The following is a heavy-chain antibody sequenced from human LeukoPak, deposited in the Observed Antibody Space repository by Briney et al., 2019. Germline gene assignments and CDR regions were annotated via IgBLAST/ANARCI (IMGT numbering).Heavy chain of an antibody. CDR1: GGTFSSYA. CDR3: ARIRGRKYSSGWTNFDY. CDR2: IIPIFGTA. J-gene: IGHJ4*02. Sequence: SVKVSCKASGGTFSSYAISWVRQASGQGLEWMGGIIPIFGTANYAQKFQGRVTITTDESTSTAYMELSSLRSEDTAVYYCARIRGRKYSSGWTNFDYWGQGTLVTVSS. V-gene: IGHV1-69*05. D-gene: IGHD6-19*01.